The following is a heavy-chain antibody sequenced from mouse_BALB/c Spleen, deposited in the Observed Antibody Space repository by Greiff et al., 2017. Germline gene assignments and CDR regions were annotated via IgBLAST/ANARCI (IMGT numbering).Heavy chain of an antibody. Sequence: QVQLQQPGAELVKPGASVKLSCKASGYTFTSYWMHWVKQRPGQGLEWIGEINPSNGRTNYNEKFKSKATLTVDKSSSTAYMQLSSLTSEDSAVYYCARRDDYDVYAMDYWGQGTSVTVSS. J-gene: IGHJ4*01. CDR1: GYTFTSYW. D-gene: IGHD2-4*01. V-gene: IGHV1S81*02. CDR3: ARRDDYDVYAMDY. CDR2: INPSNGRT.